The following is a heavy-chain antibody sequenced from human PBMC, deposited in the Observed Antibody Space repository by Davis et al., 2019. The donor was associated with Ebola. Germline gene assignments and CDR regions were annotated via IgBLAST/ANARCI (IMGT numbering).Heavy chain of an antibody. Sequence: PSETLSLTCSFSDGSISSHYWNWIRQPPGKGLEWVGIIYDSGRTNSNPSLKSRVTISADTSKNQFSLNLRSVTAADTAVYYCVRFGRGAYWGQGILVTVAS. J-gene: IGHJ4*02. CDR1: DGSISSHY. D-gene: IGHD3-16*01. V-gene: IGHV4-59*11. CDR3: VRFGRGAY. CDR2: IYDSGRT.